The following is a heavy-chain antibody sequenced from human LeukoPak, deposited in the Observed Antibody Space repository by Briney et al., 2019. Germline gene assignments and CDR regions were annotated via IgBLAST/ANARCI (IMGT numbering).Heavy chain of an antibody. CDR1: GGTFSSYA. Sequence: SVKVSCKASGGTFSSYAISGVRQAPGQGLEWMGRIIPILGTANYAQKFQGRVTITADKSTSTAYMELSSLRYEDTAVYYCARGXXVAAAGXTLAEXXXXWGQGXLXTVXS. D-gene: IGHD6-13*01. V-gene: IGHV1-69*04. J-gene: IGHJ1*01. CDR2: IIPILGTA. CDR3: ARGXXVAAAGXTLAEXXXX.